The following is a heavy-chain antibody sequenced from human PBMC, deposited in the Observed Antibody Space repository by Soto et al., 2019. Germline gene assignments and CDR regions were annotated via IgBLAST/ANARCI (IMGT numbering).Heavy chain of an antibody. Sequence: ASVPVSCLASGYSFTDYHIHWVRQAPGQGVEWVGRINPKSGGTSTAQKFQGWVTMTTDTSISTASMELTRLTSDDTAIYYCARGDSTDCSNGVCSFFYNHDMDVWGQGTTVTVSS. CDR3: ARGDSTDCSNGVCSFFYNHDMDV. CDR2: INPKSGGT. V-gene: IGHV1-2*04. J-gene: IGHJ6*02. D-gene: IGHD2-8*01. CDR1: GYSFTDYH.